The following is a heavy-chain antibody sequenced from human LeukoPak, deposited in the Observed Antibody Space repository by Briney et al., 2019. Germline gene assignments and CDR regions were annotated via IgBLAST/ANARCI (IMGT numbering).Heavy chain of an antibody. D-gene: IGHD2-15*01. CDR1: GFTVSSNY. Sequence: GGSLRLSCAASGFTVSSNYMSWVRQAPGRGLEWVSVIYSGGSTYYADSVKGRFTISRDNSKNTLYLQMNSLRAEDTAVYYCAGYCSGGSCSDYWGQGTLVTVSS. CDR3: AGYCSGGSCSDY. V-gene: IGHV3-66*02. J-gene: IGHJ4*02. CDR2: IYSGGST.